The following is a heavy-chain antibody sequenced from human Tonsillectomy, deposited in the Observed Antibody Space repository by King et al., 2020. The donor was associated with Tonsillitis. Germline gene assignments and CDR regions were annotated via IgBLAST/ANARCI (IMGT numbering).Heavy chain of an antibody. CDR1: GFTFDDYA. Sequence: QLVQSGGGLVQPGRSLILSCAASGFTFDDYAMHWVRQAPGKGLEWVSGISWNSGSIGYADSVKGRFTISRDNAKNSLYLQMNSLRAEDTALYYCAPTSGWYGSDAFDIWGQGTMVTVSS. D-gene: IGHD6-19*01. CDR2: ISWNSGSI. CDR3: APTSGWYGSDAFDI. J-gene: IGHJ3*02. V-gene: IGHV3-9*01.